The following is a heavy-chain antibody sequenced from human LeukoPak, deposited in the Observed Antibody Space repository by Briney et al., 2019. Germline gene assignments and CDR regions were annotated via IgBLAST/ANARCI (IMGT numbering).Heavy chain of an antibody. CDR3: AKDEGTTPFYYYYMDV. Sequence: GGSLRLSCAASGFTVSSNYMSWVRQAPGKGLEWVSAISYGGNVTFYSDSVKGRFTISRDNSKNTLYLQMNSLRAEDTAIYYCAKDEGTTPFYYYYMDVWGKGTSVTVSS. CDR2: ISYGGNVT. J-gene: IGHJ6*03. V-gene: IGHV3-53*01. D-gene: IGHD1-7*01. CDR1: GFTVSSNY.